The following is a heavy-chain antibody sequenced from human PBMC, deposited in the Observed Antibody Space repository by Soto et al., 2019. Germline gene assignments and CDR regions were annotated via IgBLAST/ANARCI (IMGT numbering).Heavy chain of an antibody. D-gene: IGHD3-22*01. V-gene: IGHV4-31*03. CDR3: ARGGPVINVDY. CDR2: IYYSGST. J-gene: IGHJ4*02. Sequence: SETLSLTCTVSGGSISSGGYYWSWIRQHPGKGLEWIGYIYYSGSTYYNPSLKSRVTISVDTSKNQFSLKLSSVTAADTAVYYCARGGPVINVDYRGQGTLXTVSS. CDR1: GGSISSGGYY.